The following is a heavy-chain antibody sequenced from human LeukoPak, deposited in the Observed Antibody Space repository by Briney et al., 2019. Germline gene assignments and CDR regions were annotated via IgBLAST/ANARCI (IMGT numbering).Heavy chain of an antibody. V-gene: IGHV3-74*01. D-gene: IGHD6-6*01. J-gene: IGHJ4*02. CDR3: VRAMGSIVDF. Sequence: GGSLRLSCAASGFTFSSYEINWVRQAPGKGLVWVSRINSDGSRTNYADSVKGRFTISRDNAKNTLFLQMSSLRAEDTGIYYCVRAMGSIVDFWGQGTLVTVSS. CDR1: GFTFSSYE. CDR2: INSDGSRT.